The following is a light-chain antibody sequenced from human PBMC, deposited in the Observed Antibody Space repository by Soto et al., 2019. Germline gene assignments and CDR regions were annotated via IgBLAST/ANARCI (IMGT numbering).Light chain of an antibody. Sequence: EIVLTQSPGTLSLSPGERATLSCRASQSVSNNYLAWYQQRPGQAPRLLIYGASSRATGIPDRFSGSGSGTDFALTISRLEPEDFAVYSCQQYAGSPLTFGGGTKV. J-gene: IGKJ4*01. CDR2: GAS. CDR3: QQYAGSPLT. V-gene: IGKV3-20*01. CDR1: QSVSNNY.